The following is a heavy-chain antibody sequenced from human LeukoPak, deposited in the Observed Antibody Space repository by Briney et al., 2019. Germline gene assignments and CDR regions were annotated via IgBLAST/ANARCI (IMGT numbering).Heavy chain of an antibody. V-gene: IGHV5-51*01. CDR1: GYSFTNYW. CDR2: IYPGDSDT. CDR3: ATSVGAEYFQH. J-gene: IGHJ1*01. Sequence: GESLKISCKGSGYSFTNYWIGWVRQMPGQGLEWMGIIYPGDSDTRYSPSFQGHVTISADKSITTAYLQWRSLKASDTAMFYCATSVGAEYFQHWGQGTLVTVSS.